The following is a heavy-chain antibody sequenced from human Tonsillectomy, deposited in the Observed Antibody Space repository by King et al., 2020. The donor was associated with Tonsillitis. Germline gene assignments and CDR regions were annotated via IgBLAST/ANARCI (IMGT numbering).Heavy chain of an antibody. CDR3: ARRRFSGSYYRSPTWTFDI. D-gene: IGHD1-26*01. Sequence: QLVQSGAEVKKPGASLKISCKGSGYRFTTYWIGWVRQMPGKGLEWMGIIYPGDSDTRYSPSFQGQVTISADKSISTAYLQWSSLKASDTAMYYCARRRFSGSYYRSPTWTFDIWGQGTMVTVSS. CDR2: IYPGDSDT. J-gene: IGHJ3*02. CDR1: GYRFTTYW. V-gene: IGHV5-51*01.